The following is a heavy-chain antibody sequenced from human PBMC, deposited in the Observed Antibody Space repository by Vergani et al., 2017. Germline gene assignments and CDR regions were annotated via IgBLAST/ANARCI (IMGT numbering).Heavy chain of an antibody. V-gene: IGHV4-30-2*01. J-gene: IGHJ5*02. CDR3: ARENGGLDCSSTSCYTDWFDP. CDR1: GGSISSGGYS. Sequence: QLQLQESGSGLVKPSQTLSLTCAVSGGSISSGGYSWSWIRQPPGKGLEWIGYIYHSGSTNYNPSLKSRVTISVDTSKNQFSLKLSSVTAADTAVYYCARENGGLDCSSTSCYTDWFDPWGQGTLVTVSS. CDR2: IYHSGST. D-gene: IGHD2-2*02.